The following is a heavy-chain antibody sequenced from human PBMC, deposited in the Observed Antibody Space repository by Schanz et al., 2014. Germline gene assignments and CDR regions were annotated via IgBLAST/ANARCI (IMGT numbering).Heavy chain of an antibody. J-gene: IGHJ3*02. Sequence: EVQLVESGGGLVKPGESLRLSCAASGFTFSNHALSWVRQAPGKGLEWVSSIVGGGGRTYYADSVKGRFTISRDNLKNTVYLEMNNVRVDDTAVYYCAKGVGGWLLLGSTFDNWGQGTMVTVTS. V-gene: IGHV3-23*04. CDR1: GFTFSNHA. CDR3: AKGVGGWLLLGSTFDN. D-gene: IGHD2-15*01. CDR2: IVGGGGRT.